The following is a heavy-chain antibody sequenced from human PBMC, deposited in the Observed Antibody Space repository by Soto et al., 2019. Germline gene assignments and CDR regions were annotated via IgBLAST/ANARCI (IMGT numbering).Heavy chain of an antibody. V-gene: IGHV3-73*01. CDR3: TRYYSSSKHYYYYYGMDV. J-gene: IGHJ6*02. D-gene: IGHD6-13*01. CDR1: GFTFSGSA. CDR2: IRSKANSYAT. Sequence: GGSLRLSCAASGFTFSGSAMHWVRQASGKGLEWVGRIRSKANSYATAYAASVKGRFTISRDDSKNTAYLQMNSLKTEDTAVYYCTRYYSSSKHYYYYYGMDVWGQGTTVTVSS.